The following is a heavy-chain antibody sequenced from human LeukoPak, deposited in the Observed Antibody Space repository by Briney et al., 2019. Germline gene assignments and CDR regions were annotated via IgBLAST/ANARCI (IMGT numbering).Heavy chain of an antibody. CDR3: ARVGPGFGELFNPYYYYYYMDV. CDR2: ISSSSSYI. J-gene: IGHJ6*03. CDR1: GFTFSSYS. Sequence: GGSLRLSCAASGFTFSSYSMNWVRQAPGKGLEGVSSISSSSSYIYYADSVKGRFTISRDNAKNSLYLQMNSLRAEDTAVYYCARVGPGFGELFNPYYYYYYMDVWGKGTTVTVSS. D-gene: IGHD3-10*01. V-gene: IGHV3-21*01.